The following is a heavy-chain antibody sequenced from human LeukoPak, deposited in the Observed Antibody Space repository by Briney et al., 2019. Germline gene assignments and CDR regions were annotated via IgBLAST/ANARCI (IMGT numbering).Heavy chain of an antibody. Sequence: PSETLSLTCAVSGASISGSGYYLGWIRQPPGTGLEWIGNIYYTGSTYYNASLQSRVTISIDMSKNQFSLRLSSVTAADTAVYYCARVGNDYGDHDYWGQGTLVTVSS. V-gene: IGHV4-39*07. CDR2: IYYTGST. J-gene: IGHJ4*02. CDR3: ARVGNDYGDHDY. D-gene: IGHD4-17*01. CDR1: GASISGSGYY.